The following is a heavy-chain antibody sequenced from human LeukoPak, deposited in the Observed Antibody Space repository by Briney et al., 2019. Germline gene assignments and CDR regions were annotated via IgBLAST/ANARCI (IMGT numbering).Heavy chain of an antibody. V-gene: IGHV4-4*07. J-gene: IGHJ5*02. Sequence: SETLSLTCTVSGGSISSYYWSWIRQPAGKGLEWIGRIYTSGSTNYNPSLKSRVTISVDMSKNQFSLRLSSVTAADTAVYYCARGGGEYQLLYPKNWFDPWGQGTRVTVSS. D-gene: IGHD2-2*02. CDR3: ARGGGEYQLLYPKNWFDP. CDR1: GGSISSYY. CDR2: IYTSGST.